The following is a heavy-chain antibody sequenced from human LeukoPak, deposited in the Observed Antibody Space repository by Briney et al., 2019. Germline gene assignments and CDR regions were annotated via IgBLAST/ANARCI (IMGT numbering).Heavy chain of an antibody. V-gene: IGHV1-2*02. J-gene: IGHJ4*02. CDR1: GYTFTGYY. Sequence: ASVKVSCKASGYTFTGYYMHWVRQAPGQGLEWMGWINPNSGGTNYAQTFQGRVTMTRDTSISTAYMELSRLRSDDTAVYYCARDCSGGSCYEYFDHWGQGTLVTVSS. CDR2: INPNSGGT. CDR3: ARDCSGGSCYEYFDH. D-gene: IGHD2-15*01.